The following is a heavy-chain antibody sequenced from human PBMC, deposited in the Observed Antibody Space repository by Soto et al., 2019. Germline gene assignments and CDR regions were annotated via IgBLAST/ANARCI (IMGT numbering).Heavy chain of an antibody. V-gene: IGHV4-59*01. Sequence: SETLSLTCTVAGGSSGSFYWRWIRQPPGKGLEWIGYIYYSGSTNYSPSLKSRVTISVDTSKNQFSLKLSSVTAADTAVYYCARAYSSSWPYSFDYWGQGTLVTVSS. J-gene: IGHJ4*02. CDR2: IYYSGST. D-gene: IGHD6-13*01. CDR1: GGSSGSFY. CDR3: ARAYSSSWPYSFDY.